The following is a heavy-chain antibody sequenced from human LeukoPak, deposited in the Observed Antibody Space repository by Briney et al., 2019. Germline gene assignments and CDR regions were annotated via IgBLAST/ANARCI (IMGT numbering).Heavy chain of an antibody. J-gene: IGHJ4*02. CDR2: IYPGDSDT. CDR3: ARLRRGYCSSTSCYAGALDY. D-gene: IGHD2-2*01. Sequence: GESLKISCKGSGYSFTSYWIGWVRQMPGKGLEWMGIIYPGDSDTRYSPSFQGQVTISADKSIITAHLQWSSLKASDTAMYYCARLRRGYCSSTSCYAGALDYWGQGTLVTVSS. CDR1: GYSFTSYW. V-gene: IGHV5-51*01.